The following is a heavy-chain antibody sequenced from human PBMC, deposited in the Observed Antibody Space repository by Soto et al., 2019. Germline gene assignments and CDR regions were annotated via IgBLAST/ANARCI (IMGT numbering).Heavy chain of an antibody. CDR1: GFSLSNSG. CDR3: ATEGPNGYIPYYMET. V-gene: IGHV3-48*02. J-gene: IGHJ5*02. Sequence: GGSLRLSCLASGFSLSNSGMFWVRQAPGKGLEWISYISRSHSAIYYADSVKGRFTMSRDNAKNSIFLQMNGLTDEDRAVYYCATEGPNGYIPYYMETWGQGVPVTVSS. D-gene: IGHD1-26*01. CDR2: ISRSHSAI.